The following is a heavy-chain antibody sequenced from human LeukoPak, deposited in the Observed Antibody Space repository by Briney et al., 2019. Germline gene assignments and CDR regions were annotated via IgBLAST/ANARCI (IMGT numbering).Heavy chain of an antibody. J-gene: IGHJ5*02. D-gene: IGHD3-3*01. Sequence: WETLSLTCTVSGGSISRYYWSWIRQPAGKGLEWSGCIYTSGSTNYNPSLKSRVTMSLDTSKNQFSLNLNSVTAADTAVYYCARGKYYDFWSGYWDWFDPWGQGTLVTVSS. V-gene: IGHV4-4*07. CDR2: IYTSGST. CDR1: GGSISRYY. CDR3: ARGKYYDFWSGYWDWFDP.